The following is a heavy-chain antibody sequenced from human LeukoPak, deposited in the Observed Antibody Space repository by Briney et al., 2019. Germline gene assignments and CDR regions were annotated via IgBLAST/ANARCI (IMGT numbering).Heavy chain of an antibody. D-gene: IGHD2-2*01. CDR3: ASTERCSTTCPLDY. J-gene: IGHJ4*02. Sequence: SETLSLTCAVYGGSFRGYYWSWIRQPPGKGLEWVGEINHSGSTNYNPSPKSRVTISLDTSMKKFSLKLNSVTAADTAVYYCASTERCSTTCPLDYWGQGTLVTVSS. CDR2: INHSGST. V-gene: IGHV4-34*01. CDR1: GGSFRGYY.